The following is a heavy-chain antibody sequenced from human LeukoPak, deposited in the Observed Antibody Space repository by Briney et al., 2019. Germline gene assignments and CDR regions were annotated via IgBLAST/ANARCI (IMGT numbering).Heavy chain of an antibody. Sequence: GRSLRLSCAASGFTFSSYGMHWVRQAPGKGLEWVAVIWYDGSNKYYADSVKGRFSISRDNSKNTLYLQMNSLRAEDTAVYYCARELSYGDYGDYWGQGTLVTVSS. CDR1: GFTFSSYG. D-gene: IGHD4-17*01. CDR2: IWYDGSNK. V-gene: IGHV3-33*01. CDR3: ARELSYGDYGDY. J-gene: IGHJ4*02.